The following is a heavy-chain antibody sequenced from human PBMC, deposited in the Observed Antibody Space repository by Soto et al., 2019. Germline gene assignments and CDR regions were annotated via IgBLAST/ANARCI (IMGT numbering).Heavy chain of an antibody. Sequence: QVQLVQSGAGVKKPGASVKFSCKASGYTFTSYAISWVRQAPGQGLEWMGWISAYNGNTHYAQKRQGRVTMTTDTCTSTAYMELRSLRAEDTAVYYCARDEPPADVWGHGTTVTVSS. CDR1: GYTFTSYA. CDR2: ISAYNGNT. CDR3: ARDEPPADV. V-gene: IGHV1-18*01. J-gene: IGHJ6*02.